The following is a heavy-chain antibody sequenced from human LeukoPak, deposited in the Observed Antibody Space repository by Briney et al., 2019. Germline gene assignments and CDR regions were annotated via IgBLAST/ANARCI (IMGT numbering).Heavy chain of an antibody. CDR3: ARLGYCSSTSCYAHPPPDY. CDR2: IKQDGSEK. Sequence: PGGSLRLSCAASGFTFSSYWMSWVRQAPGKGLEWVANIKQDGSEKYYVDSVKGRFTISRDNAKNSLYLQMNSLRAEDTAVYYCARLGYCSSTSCYAHPPPDYWGQGTLVTVSS. CDR1: GFTFSSYW. V-gene: IGHV3-7*01. D-gene: IGHD2-2*01. J-gene: IGHJ4*02.